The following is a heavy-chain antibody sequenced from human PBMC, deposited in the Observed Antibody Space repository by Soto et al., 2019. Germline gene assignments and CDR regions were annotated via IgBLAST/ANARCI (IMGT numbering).Heavy chain of an antibody. Sequence: QVQLVESGGGVVHPGKSLRLSCEGSGFTFSSFGMDWVRQAPGKGLEWVAAISFDGKDISYSDSVKGRFTISRDKSKNILYPQMNSLRPEDSGVYYCAKESLDYFDSGRFYAPAFDHWGQGTLVTVSS. CDR2: ISFDGKDI. CDR3: AKESLDYFDSGRFYAPAFDH. J-gene: IGHJ4*02. V-gene: IGHV3-30*18. CDR1: GFTFSSFG. D-gene: IGHD3-10*01.